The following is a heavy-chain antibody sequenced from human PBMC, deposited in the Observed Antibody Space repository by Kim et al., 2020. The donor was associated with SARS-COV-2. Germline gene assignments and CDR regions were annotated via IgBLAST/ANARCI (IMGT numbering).Heavy chain of an antibody. V-gene: IGHV4-34*01. D-gene: IGHD3-10*01. CDR3: ARYQGGVLWFRVFLPAYF. Sequence: SETLSLTCAVYGGSFSGYYWSWIRQPPGKGLEWIGEINHSGSTNYNPSLKSRVTISVDTSKNQFSLKLSSVTAADTAVYYCARYQGGVLWFRVFLPAYF. J-gene: IGHJ4*01. CDR1: GGSFSGYY. CDR2: INHSGST.